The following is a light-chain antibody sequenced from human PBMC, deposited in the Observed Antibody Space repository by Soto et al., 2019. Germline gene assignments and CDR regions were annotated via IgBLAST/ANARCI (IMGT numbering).Light chain of an antibody. Sequence: DIQMTQSPSSVSASVGDRVTITCRASQGISSWLAWYQQKPGKAPTLLIFAASSVQSGVPSRFSARGSWTDFTRTISSLQPEDFATSYCQQDNSFPFTFSPGTKVDIK. J-gene: IGKJ3*01. CDR1: QGISSW. CDR3: QQDNSFPFT. V-gene: IGKV1-12*01. CDR2: AAS.